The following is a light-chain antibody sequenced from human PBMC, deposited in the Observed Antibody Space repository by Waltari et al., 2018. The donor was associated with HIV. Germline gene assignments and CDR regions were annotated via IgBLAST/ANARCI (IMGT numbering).Light chain of an antibody. CDR2: ANI. Sequence: QSVLTQPPSVSGAPGQRVTISCTGSSSNIGAGYDVHWYQQLPGTAPKLLIYANINRPSGVPDRFSGSKSGSSASPAITGLQAEDEAHYYCQSFDSSLTTSGVIFGGGTKLTVL. CDR3: QSFDSSLTTSGVI. V-gene: IGLV1-40*01. J-gene: IGLJ2*01. CDR1: SSNIGAGYD.